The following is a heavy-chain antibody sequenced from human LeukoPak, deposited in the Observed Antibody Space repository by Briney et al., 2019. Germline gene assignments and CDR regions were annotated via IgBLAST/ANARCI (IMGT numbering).Heavy chain of an antibody. Sequence: GASVKVSCKASGYSFTSHYMHWVRQAPGQGLEWMGWINTHNGATNYAQHFQGRVTMTTDTAVTTAYMDLDGLISDDAAVYFCARGPIGGLRKGFDIWGQGTLVTVSS. CDR3: ARGPIGGLRKGFDI. CDR2: INTHNGAT. D-gene: IGHD1-26*01. V-gene: IGHV1-2*02. CDR1: GYSFTSHY. J-gene: IGHJ4*02.